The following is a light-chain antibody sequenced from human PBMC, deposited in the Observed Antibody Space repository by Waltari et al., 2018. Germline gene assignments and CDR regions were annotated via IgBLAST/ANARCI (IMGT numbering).Light chain of an antibody. Sequence: EILLTQSPATLSLSPGERATLSCRASQSVTSYLAWYQQKPGQAPRRLIYDASNRATGIPARFSGSGSGTDFTLTISSLEPEDFAVYYCQQRSNWPLTFGGGTKVEIK. CDR3: QQRSNWPLT. J-gene: IGKJ4*01. V-gene: IGKV3-11*01. CDR2: DAS. CDR1: QSVTSY.